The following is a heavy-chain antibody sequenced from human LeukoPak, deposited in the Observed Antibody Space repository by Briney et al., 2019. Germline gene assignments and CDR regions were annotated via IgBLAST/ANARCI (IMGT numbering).Heavy chain of an antibody. CDR3: AKDSYGDYERGGAFDI. D-gene: IGHD4-17*01. J-gene: IGHJ3*02. CDR1: GFTFNTYS. V-gene: IGHV3-23*01. CDR2: ISGSGGST. Sequence: GGSLRLSCAASGFTFNTYSMNWVRQAPGKGLEWASAISGSGGSTYYADSVKGRFTISRDNSKNTLYLQMNSLRAEDTAVYYCAKDSYGDYERGGAFDIWGQGTMVTVSS.